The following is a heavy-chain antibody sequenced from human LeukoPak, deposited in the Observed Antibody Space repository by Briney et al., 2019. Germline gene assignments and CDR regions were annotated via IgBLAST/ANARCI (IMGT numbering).Heavy chain of an antibody. CDR1: GYTFAAYG. CDR3: ARGGISSRIDY. Sequence: ASVKVSCKASGYTFAAYGVSWVRQAPGQGLEWMGWISAYNGNTNYAQTLQGRVTMTTDTSTSTAYMKLRSLRSDDTAVYYCARGGISSRIDYWGQGTLVTVSS. D-gene: IGHD6-6*01. V-gene: IGHV1-18*01. CDR2: ISAYNGNT. J-gene: IGHJ4*02.